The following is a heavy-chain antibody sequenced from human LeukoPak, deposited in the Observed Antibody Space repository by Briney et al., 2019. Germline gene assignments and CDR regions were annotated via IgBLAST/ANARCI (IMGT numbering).Heavy chain of an antibody. CDR2: INPNSGDT. V-gene: IGHV1-2*06. Sequence: ASVKVSCKASGYTFTVYYMYWVRQAPGQGLEWMGRINPNSGDTDYAQNFQGRVTMTRDTSISTANMELTNLRSDDTAVYYCARGYCSGGTCYLVENWFDPWGQGTLVTVSS. D-gene: IGHD2-15*01. CDR1: GYTFTVYY. J-gene: IGHJ5*02. CDR3: ARGYCSGGTCYLVENWFDP.